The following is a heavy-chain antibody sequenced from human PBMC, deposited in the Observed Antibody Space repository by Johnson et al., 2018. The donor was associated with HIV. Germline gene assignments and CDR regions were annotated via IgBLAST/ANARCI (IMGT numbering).Heavy chain of an antibody. J-gene: IGHJ3*02. CDR3: ARGDGYRRAFDI. CDR2: IYSDGST. CDR1: GFTFSSYG. V-gene: IGHV3-NL1*01. D-gene: IGHD1-1*01. Sequence: QMQLVESGGGVVQPGRSLRLSCSASGFTFSSYGMHWVRQAPGKGLEWVSVIYSDGSTYYADSVQGRFTLSRDNSQNTLYLQMNSLRAEDTAVYYCARGDGYRRAFDIWGQGTMVTVSS.